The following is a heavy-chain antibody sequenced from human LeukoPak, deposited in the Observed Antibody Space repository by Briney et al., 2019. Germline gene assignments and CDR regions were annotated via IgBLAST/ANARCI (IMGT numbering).Heavy chain of an antibody. J-gene: IGHJ4*02. Sequence: ASVKVSCKASGYSFVFFGVSWVRQAPGQGLEWMGWMNPNSGNTGYAQKFQGRVTITRNTSISTAYMELSSLRSEDTAVYYCARGSDYYDSSGYFGHWGQGTLVTVSS. D-gene: IGHD3-22*01. V-gene: IGHV1-8*03. CDR3: ARGSDYYDSSGYFGH. CDR1: GYSFVFFG. CDR2: MNPNSGNT.